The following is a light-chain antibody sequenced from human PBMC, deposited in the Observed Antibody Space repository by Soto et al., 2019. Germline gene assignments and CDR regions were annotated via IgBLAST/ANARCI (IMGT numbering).Light chain of an antibody. V-gene: IGKV3-11*01. Sequence: EIVLTQSPATLSLSPGERATLSCRASQSVSSYLAWYQQKPGQAPRLLIYDASNRATGIPARFSGSGSGTDFTLTISSLEPEDFAVYYCQQRSNWPPRITFGQDTRLEIK. CDR1: QSVSSY. J-gene: IGKJ5*01. CDR2: DAS. CDR3: QQRSNWPPRIT.